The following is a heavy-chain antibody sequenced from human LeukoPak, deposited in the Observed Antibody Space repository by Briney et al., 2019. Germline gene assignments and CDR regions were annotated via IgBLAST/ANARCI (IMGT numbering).Heavy chain of an antibody. J-gene: IGHJ4*02. Sequence: GASVKVSCKASGYTFTSYGISWVRQAPGQGLEWMGWISDYNGNTNYAQKVQGRVTMTTDTSTRTAYMELRSLRSDDTAVYYCARHPRDSRGYPFFPGGTNFDYWGEGALVTVSS. CDR2: ISDYNGNT. CDR3: ARHPRDSRGYPFFPGGTNFDY. D-gene: IGHD3-22*01. CDR1: GYTFTSYG. V-gene: IGHV1-18*01.